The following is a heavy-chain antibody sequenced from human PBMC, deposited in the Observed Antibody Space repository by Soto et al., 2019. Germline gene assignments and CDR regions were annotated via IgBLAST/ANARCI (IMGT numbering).Heavy chain of an antibody. J-gene: IGHJ4*02. CDR3: ARESEDLTSNFDY. Sequence: GVLRLSCAASGFTFTRYSMNWVRQAPGKGLEWVSSISSTTNYIYYADSMKGRFTVSRDNAKNSVYLEMNSLSAEDTAVYYCARESEDLTSNFDYWGQGTLGTSPQ. CDR2: ISSTTNYI. CDR1: GFTFTRYS. V-gene: IGHV3-21*01.